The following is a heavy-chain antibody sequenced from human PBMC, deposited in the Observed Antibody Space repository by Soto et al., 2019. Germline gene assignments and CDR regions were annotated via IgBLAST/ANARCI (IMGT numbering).Heavy chain of an antibody. V-gene: IGHV3-23*01. CDR1: GFTFSSYA. Sequence: EVQLLESGGGLVQPGGSLRLSCAASGFTFSSYAMSWVRQAPGKGLEWVSAISGSGGSTYYADSVKGRFTISRDNSKNTLYLQMNSLRAEDTAVYYCAKDPGLHTYCGGDCYSGKSWYFDLWGRGTLVTVSS. J-gene: IGHJ2*01. CDR3: AKDPGLHTYCGGDCYSGKSWYFDL. D-gene: IGHD2-21*01. CDR2: ISGSGGST.